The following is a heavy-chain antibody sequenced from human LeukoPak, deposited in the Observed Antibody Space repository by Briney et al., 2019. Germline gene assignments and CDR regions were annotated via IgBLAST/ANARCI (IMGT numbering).Heavy chain of an antibody. CDR1: GGTFSSYA. CDR3: ARDLDYGDYPSAFDI. CDR2: IIPIFGTA. V-gene: IGHV1-69*06. Sequence: SVKVSCKASGGTFSSYAISWVRQAPGQGLEWMGRIIPIFGTANYAQKFQGRVTITADKSTSTAYMELSSLRSEDTAVYYCARDLDYGDYPSAFDIWGLGTMVTVSS. J-gene: IGHJ3*02. D-gene: IGHD4-17*01.